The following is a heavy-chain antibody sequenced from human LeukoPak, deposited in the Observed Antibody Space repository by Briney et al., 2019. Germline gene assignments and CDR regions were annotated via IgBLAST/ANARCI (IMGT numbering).Heavy chain of an antibody. D-gene: IGHD1-26*01. CDR3: ARGTDRSKTGY. J-gene: IGHJ4*02. CDR2: TSRGEGT. CDR1: GGSFSGYY. Sequence: PSETLSLTRAVYGGSFSGYYWSWIRQPPGKGLEWIGETSRGEGTHYSSSLRSRVIISVDTSKNQCSLKLSSVTAADTAVYYCARGTDRSKTGYWGQGTLVTVSS. V-gene: IGHV4-34*01.